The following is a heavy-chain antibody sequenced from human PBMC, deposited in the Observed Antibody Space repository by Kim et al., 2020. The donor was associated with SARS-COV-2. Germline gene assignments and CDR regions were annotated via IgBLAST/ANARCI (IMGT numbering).Heavy chain of an antibody. J-gene: IGHJ4*02. Sequence: GGSLRLSCAASGFTFSSYAMHWVRQAPGKGLEYVSAISSNGGSTYYANSVKGRFTISRDNSKNTLYLQMGSLRAEDMAVYYCARGADEYYYDSSGYYVWGQGTLVTVSS. CDR2: ISSNGGST. CDR3: ARGADEYYYDSSGYYV. V-gene: IGHV3-64*01. CDR1: GFTFSSYA. D-gene: IGHD3-22*01.